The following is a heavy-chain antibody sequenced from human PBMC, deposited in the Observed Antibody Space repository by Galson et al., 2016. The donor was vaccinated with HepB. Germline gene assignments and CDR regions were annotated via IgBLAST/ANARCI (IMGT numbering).Heavy chain of an antibody. V-gene: IGHV1-46*01. CDR3: ARGFWTRVDH. D-gene: IGHD1-1*01. CDR1: GYTFTIFF. J-gene: IGHJ4*02. Sequence: SVKVSCKASGYTFTIFFMHWVRQAPGQGPEWMGLINPRDANTTYAQNFQGRLTITRDTPTNTVYMDLSSLTSEDTAVYYCARGFWTRVDHWGQGTLVTVSS. CDR2: INPRDANT.